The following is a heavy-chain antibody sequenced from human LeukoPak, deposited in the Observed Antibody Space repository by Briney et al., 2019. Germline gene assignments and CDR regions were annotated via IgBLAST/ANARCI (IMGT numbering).Heavy chain of an antibody. Sequence: GRSLRLSCAASGFSFSTFGMHWGRQAPGKGLEWVALIWYDGSNKYYADSVKGRFTISRDNSKNTLYLQMNSLRAEDTAVYYCARGDETYYFDYWGQGTLVTVSS. CDR3: ARGDETYYFDY. CDR1: GFSFSTFG. CDR2: IWYDGSNK. J-gene: IGHJ4*02. V-gene: IGHV3-33*01.